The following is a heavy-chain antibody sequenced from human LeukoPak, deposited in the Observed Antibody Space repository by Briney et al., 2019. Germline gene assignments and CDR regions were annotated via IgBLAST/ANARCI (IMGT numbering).Heavy chain of an antibody. CDR1: GYSFTDYY. D-gene: IGHD6-6*01. CDR3: ARDSSYSSSLYYFEY. J-gene: IGHJ4*02. V-gene: IGHV1-2*02. Sequence: ASVKVSCKASGYSFTDYYMHWVRQAPGQGLEWMGWIIPNSGNTNYAQKFQGRVTMTRDTSIRTAYMEVSRLRSDDTAVYYCARDSSYSSSLYYFEYWGQGTLVTVSS. CDR2: IIPNSGNT.